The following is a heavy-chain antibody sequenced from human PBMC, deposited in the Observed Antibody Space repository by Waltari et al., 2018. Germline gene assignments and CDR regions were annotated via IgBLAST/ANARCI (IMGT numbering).Heavy chain of an antibody. CDR3: ARAPGPVVSFDY. CDR1: GFTFDDYA. CDR2: ISWNSGSI. J-gene: IGHJ4*02. D-gene: IGHD2-15*01. V-gene: IGHV3-9*01. Sequence: EVQLVESGGGLVQPGRSLRLSCAASGFTFDDYAMHWVRQAPGKGVEWVSGISWNSGSIGYADSVKGRFTISRDNAKNSLYLQMNSLRAEDTALYYCARAPGPVVSFDYWGQGTLVTVSS.